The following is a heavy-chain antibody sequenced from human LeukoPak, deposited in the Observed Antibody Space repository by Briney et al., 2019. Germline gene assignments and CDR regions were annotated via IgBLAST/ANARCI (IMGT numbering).Heavy chain of an antibody. CDR2: ISDDGSNK. CDR3: ARGSSWYSFDY. Sequence: GGSLRLSCASSGFTFSSYAMHGVREAPGRGLEWVAVISDDGSNKYYADSVKGRFTISRDNSKNTLYLQMNSLRAEDTAVYYCARGSSWYSFDYWGQGTLVTVSS. D-gene: IGHD6-13*01. CDR1: GFTFSSYA. V-gene: IGHV3-30-3*01. J-gene: IGHJ4*02.